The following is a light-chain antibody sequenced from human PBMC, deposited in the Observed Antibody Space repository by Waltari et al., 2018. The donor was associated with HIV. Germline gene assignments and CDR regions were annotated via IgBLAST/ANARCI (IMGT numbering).Light chain of an antibody. CDR1: SGDIGDNDF. CDR2: GGS. V-gene: IGLV2-14*02. J-gene: IGLJ3*02. Sequence: QSALSQPASVSGSPGQSIIFSCSGDSGDIGDNDFVAWYQQHPAQAPNYIIYGGSKRPSGGSVRFSGSQSGNTASLSISNLQAEDEADYYCTSYTRANTWVFGGGTKVTVL. CDR3: TSYTRANTWV.